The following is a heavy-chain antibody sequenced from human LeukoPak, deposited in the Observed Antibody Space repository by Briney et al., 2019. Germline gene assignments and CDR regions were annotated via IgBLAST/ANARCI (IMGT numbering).Heavy chain of an antibody. CDR1: GGSFSSYY. Sequence: SETLSLTCAVYGGSFSSYYWSWIRQPPGKGLEWIGEINHSGSTNYNPSLKSRVTISVDTSKNQFSLKLSSVTAADTAVYYCAGTYYDFWSGYPLSYYFDYWGQGTLVTVSS. D-gene: IGHD3-3*01. CDR2: INHSGST. J-gene: IGHJ4*02. CDR3: AGTYYDFWSGYPLSYYFDY. V-gene: IGHV4-34*01.